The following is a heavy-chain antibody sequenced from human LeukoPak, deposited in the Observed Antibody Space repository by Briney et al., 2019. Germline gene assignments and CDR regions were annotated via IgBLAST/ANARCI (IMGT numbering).Heavy chain of an antibody. J-gene: IGHJ3*02. D-gene: IGHD2-2*01. Sequence: GGSLRLSCAASGFTFSSYAMSWVRQAPGKGLEWVSAISGSGGSTYYADSVKGRFTISRDNSKNTLYLQMNSLRAEDTAVYYCAKEKRYCSSTSCYRGDDAFDIWGQGTMVTVSS. V-gene: IGHV3-23*01. CDR1: GFTFSSYA. CDR2: ISGSGGST. CDR3: AKEKRYCSSTSCYRGDDAFDI.